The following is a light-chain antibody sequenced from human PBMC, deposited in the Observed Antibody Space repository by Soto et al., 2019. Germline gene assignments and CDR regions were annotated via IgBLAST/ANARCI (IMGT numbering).Light chain of an antibody. V-gene: IGKV3-15*01. CDR2: GAS. CDR1: QSVGSN. Sequence: EVVMRQSPATRSVSPGERATLSCRASQSVGSNLAWYQQRPGQAPRLLIYGASTRATGIPARFSGSGSGTEFTLTISSLQSEDFVVYYCQQYNKWPPGTFGQGTKVDIK. CDR3: QQYNKWPPGT. J-gene: IGKJ1*01.